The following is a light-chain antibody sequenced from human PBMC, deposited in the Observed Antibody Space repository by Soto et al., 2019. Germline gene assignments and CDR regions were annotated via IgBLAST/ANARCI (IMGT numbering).Light chain of an antibody. V-gene: IGKV3-15*01. CDR2: GAS. Sequence: EIAMTQSPATLSVSPGERATLSCRASQSVYNNLAWYQQKPGQAPRPLIYGASTRATGIPARFSGSGSGTEFTLTISSLQSEDFAVYFCQQYNNWPPVTFGPGTKVDIK. CDR1: QSVYNN. J-gene: IGKJ3*01. CDR3: QQYNNWPPVT.